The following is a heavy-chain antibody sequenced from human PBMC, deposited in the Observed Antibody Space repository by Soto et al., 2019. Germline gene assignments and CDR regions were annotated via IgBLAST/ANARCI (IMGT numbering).Heavy chain of an antibody. V-gene: IGHV3-30*18. CDR1: GFTFSSYG. Sequence: PGGSLRLSCAASGFTFSSYGMHWVRQAPGKGLEWVAVISYDGSNKYYADSVKGRFTISRDNSKNTLYLQMNSLRAEDTAVYYCAKVGDYDFWGGSPPPPSDYWGQGTLVTVSS. J-gene: IGHJ4*02. CDR3: AKVGDYDFWGGSPPPPSDY. D-gene: IGHD3-3*01. CDR2: ISYDGSNK.